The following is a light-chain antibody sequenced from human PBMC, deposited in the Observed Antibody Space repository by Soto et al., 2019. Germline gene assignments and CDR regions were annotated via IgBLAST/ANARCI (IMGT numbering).Light chain of an antibody. CDR3: QQYEHLPT. CDR1: QSVSSF. J-gene: IGKJ5*01. Sequence: DIQMTQSPSSLSASIGDRVTITCRASQSVSSFLNWYQQKPGKAPNLLIYDASNLEAGVPSRFRGSGSGTDFTFTISRLPPEDIATYYCQQYEHLPTFGQGTRLEIK. V-gene: IGKV1-33*01. CDR2: DAS.